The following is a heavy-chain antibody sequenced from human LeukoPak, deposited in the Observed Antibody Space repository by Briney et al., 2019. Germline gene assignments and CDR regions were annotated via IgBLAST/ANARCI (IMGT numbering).Heavy chain of an antibody. V-gene: IGHV3-30*18. CDR3: ANTPGGYDDY. Sequence: GVSLRLSCAASGFTFSSYGMHWVRQAPGKGLEWVAVISYDGSNKYYADSVKGRFTISRDNSKNTLYLQMNSLRAEDTAVYYCANTPGGYDDYWGQGTLVTVSS. CDR1: GFTFSSYG. J-gene: IGHJ4*02. D-gene: IGHD5-12*01. CDR2: ISYDGSNK.